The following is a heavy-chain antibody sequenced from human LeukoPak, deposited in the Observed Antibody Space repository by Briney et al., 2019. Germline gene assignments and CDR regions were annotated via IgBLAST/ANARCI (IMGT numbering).Heavy chain of an antibody. J-gene: IGHJ3*02. V-gene: IGHV3-20*04. CDR1: GFTFDDYG. CDR3: AKARGLIGGAFDI. Sequence: GGSLRLSCAASGFTFDDYGMSWVRQAPGKGLEWVSGINWNGGSTGYADSVKGRFTISRDNSKNSLYLQMNSLRTEDTALYYCAKARGLIGGAFDIWGQGTMVTVSS. CDR2: INWNGGST. D-gene: IGHD3-22*01.